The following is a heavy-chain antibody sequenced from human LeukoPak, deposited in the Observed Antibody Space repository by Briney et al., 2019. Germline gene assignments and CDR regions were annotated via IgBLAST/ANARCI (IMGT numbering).Heavy chain of an antibody. D-gene: IGHD5-12*01. CDR1: GFTFSSNY. Sequence: LSCAXXGFTFSSNYXSWVRQAPGKGLEWVSVIYSGGSTYYSDYVKGRFTISRENYKNTIYLQKNSMRTEDTAVYYCARGHKNSGYGTRGYFDYWGQGTLVTVSS. J-gene: IGHJ4*02. V-gene: IGHV3-53*01. CDR3: ARGHKNSGYGTRGYFDY. CDR2: IYSGGST.